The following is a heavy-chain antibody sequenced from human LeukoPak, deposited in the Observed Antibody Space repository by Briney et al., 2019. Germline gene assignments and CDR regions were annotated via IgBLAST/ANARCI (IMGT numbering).Heavy chain of an antibody. Sequence: SETLSLTCSVSGGSISSSLHYWAWTRQPPGKGLEWLAIISESGTTYYNPSLKSRVTISVDTSKNQFSLNLGSVTAADTAVYYCARYSGSYFDYWGQGALVTVSS. J-gene: IGHJ4*02. CDR2: ISESGTT. CDR1: GGSISSSLHY. D-gene: IGHD6-19*01. CDR3: ARYSGSYFDY. V-gene: IGHV4-39*01.